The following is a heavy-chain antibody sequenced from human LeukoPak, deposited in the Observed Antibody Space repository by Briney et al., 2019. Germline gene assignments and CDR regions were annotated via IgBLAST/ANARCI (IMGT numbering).Heavy chain of an antibody. CDR3: ARVAYCGGDCYSNYFDY. D-gene: IGHD2-21*02. J-gene: IGHJ4*02. V-gene: IGHV1-69*05. CDR2: IIPIFGTA. CDR1: GGTFSSYA. Sequence: SVKVSCKASGGTFSSYAISWVRQAPGQGLEWMGGIIPIFGTANYAQKFQGRVTITTDESRSTAYMELSSLGSEDTAVYYCARVAYCGGDCYSNYFDYWGQGTLVTVSS.